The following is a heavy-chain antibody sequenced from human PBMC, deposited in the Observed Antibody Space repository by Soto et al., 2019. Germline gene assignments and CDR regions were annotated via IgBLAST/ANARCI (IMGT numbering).Heavy chain of an antibody. V-gene: IGHV1-18*01. CDR1: GYTLNTYG. Sequence: QVQLVQSGAEVKKPGASVKVSCKASGYTLNTYGITWVRQAPGQGLEWMGWISAINDHTNDPQKLQGRVTMTTDTSTSTAYMELRSLTSDDTAVYYCARGTYFDYWGQGTLLTVSA. CDR2: ISAINDHT. CDR3: ARGTYFDY. J-gene: IGHJ4*02.